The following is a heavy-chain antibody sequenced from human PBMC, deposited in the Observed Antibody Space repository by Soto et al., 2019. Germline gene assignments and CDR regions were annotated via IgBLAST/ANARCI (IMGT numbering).Heavy chain of an antibody. J-gene: IGHJ4*02. Sequence: QVQLVESGGGVVQPGRSLRLSCAASGFTFSSYAMHWVRQAPGKGLEWVAVISYDGSNKYYADSVKGRFTISRDNSKNTPYLQMNSLRAEDTAVYYCARVESSSSLGAFDYWGQGTLVTVSS. CDR2: ISYDGSNK. V-gene: IGHV3-30-3*01. CDR1: GFTFSSYA. CDR3: ARVESSSSLGAFDY. D-gene: IGHD6-6*01.